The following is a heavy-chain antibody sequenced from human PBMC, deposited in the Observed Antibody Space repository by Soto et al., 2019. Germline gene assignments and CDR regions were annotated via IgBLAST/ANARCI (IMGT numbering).Heavy chain of an antibody. J-gene: IGHJ4*02. CDR1: AGTFSSYS. Sequence: QVQLVQSGAEVKKPGSSVKVSCKASAGTFSSYSINWVRQAPGQGLEWMGEIIPIFGTANYAQKYQGRVTITADESTRTASMELSSLRSEDTAVYYCARDGGRRSGGIDYWGQGTLVTVSS. CDR3: ARDGGRRSGGIDY. D-gene: IGHD1-26*01. CDR2: IIPIFGTA. V-gene: IGHV1-69*01.